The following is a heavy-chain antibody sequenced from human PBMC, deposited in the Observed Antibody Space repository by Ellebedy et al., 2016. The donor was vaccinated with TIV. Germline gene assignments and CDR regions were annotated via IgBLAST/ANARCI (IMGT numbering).Heavy chain of an antibody. CDR3: ARGSLALVGATVY. Sequence: SVKVSXXASGFTFTSSAVQWVRQARGQRLEWIGWIVVGSGNTNYAQKFQERVTITRDMSTSTAYMELSSLRSEDTAVYYCARGSLALVGATVYWGQGTLVTVSS. CDR1: GFTFTSSA. V-gene: IGHV1-58*01. D-gene: IGHD1-26*01. J-gene: IGHJ4*02. CDR2: IVVGSGNT.